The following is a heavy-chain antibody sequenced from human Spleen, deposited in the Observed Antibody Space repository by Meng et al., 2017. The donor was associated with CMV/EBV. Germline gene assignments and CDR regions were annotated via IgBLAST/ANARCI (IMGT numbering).Heavy chain of an antibody. Sequence: ASGYTFTGYHMHWVRQAPGQGLEWMGWINSNSGGKKYAQRFQDRVTMTRDASISTAYMELSRLRSDDTAVYYCARVIGVAGTAPFDYWGQGTLVTVSS. D-gene: IGHD6-19*01. J-gene: IGHJ4*02. CDR3: ARVIGVAGTAPFDY. V-gene: IGHV1-2*02. CDR1: GYTFTGYH. CDR2: INSNSGGK.